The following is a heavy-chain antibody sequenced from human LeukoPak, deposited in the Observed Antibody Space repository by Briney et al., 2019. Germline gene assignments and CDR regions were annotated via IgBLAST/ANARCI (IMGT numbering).Heavy chain of an antibody. CDR3: AKENNWNDGNFDY. V-gene: IGHV3-23*01. D-gene: IGHD1-20*01. CDR1: GFSFSSFA. CDR2: IRSNGATA. J-gene: IGHJ4*02. Sequence: PGGSLRLSCAASGFSFSSFAMTWVRQAPGKGLEWVSTIRSNGATAYNADSVKGRFTISRDNSKNTVYLQMNSLRVEDTAVYYCAKENNWNDGNFDYWGQGTLVTVSS.